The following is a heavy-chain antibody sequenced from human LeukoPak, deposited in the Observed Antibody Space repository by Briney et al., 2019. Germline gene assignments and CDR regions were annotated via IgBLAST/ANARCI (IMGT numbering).Heavy chain of an antibody. Sequence: ASVKVSCKASGYTFTGYYMRWVRQAPGQGLEWMGRINPNSGGTNYAQKFQGRVTMTRDTSISTAYMELSRLRSDDTAVYYCARVVTGTTVTPTYYFDYWGQGTLVTVSS. CDR1: GYTFTGYY. CDR2: INPNSGGT. V-gene: IGHV1-2*06. D-gene: IGHD4-17*01. J-gene: IGHJ4*02. CDR3: ARVVTGTTVTPTYYFDY.